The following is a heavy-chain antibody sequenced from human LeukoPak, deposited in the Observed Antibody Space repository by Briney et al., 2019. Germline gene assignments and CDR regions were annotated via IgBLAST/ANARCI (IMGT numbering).Heavy chain of an antibody. Sequence: ASVKVSCTASGYTFTSYDINWVRQATGQGLEWMGWMNPNSGNTGYAQKFQGRVTMTRNTSISTVYMKLSSLRSEDTAVYYCARDSGRETDAFDIWGQGTMVTVSS. J-gene: IGHJ3*02. CDR3: ARDSGRETDAFDI. D-gene: IGHD3-10*01. CDR1: GYTFTSYD. V-gene: IGHV1-8*01. CDR2: MNPNSGNT.